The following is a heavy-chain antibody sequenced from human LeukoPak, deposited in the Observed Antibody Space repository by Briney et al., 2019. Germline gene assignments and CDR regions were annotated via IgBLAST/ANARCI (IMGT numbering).Heavy chain of an antibody. D-gene: IGHD3-16*01. Sequence: ASVKVSCTASGYTFASYDINWVRQATGQGLEWMGWMNPNSGNTGYAQKFQGRVTMTRNTSISTAYMELSSLRSEDTAVYYCARGYTPRGGWYYYYGMDVWGQGTTVTVSS. CDR2: MNPNSGNT. CDR1: GYTFASYD. V-gene: IGHV1-8*01. J-gene: IGHJ6*02. CDR3: ARGYTPRGGWYYYYGMDV.